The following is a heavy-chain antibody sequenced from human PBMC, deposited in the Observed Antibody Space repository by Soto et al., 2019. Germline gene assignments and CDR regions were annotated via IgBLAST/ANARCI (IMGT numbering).Heavy chain of an antibody. V-gene: IGHV4-39*01. D-gene: IGHD3-10*01. CDR2: FFIGGNT. Sequence: SETLSLTCTVSGGSITGGSISSTTYYWGWMRQPPGKGLEWIASFFIGGNTYYNPSLKSRVTTSVDTSKNQFSLKLSSVTAADTAVYFCARRHELDIDAYYWGQGILVTVSS. CDR3: ARRHELDIDAYY. CDR1: GGSITGGSISSTTYY. J-gene: IGHJ4*02.